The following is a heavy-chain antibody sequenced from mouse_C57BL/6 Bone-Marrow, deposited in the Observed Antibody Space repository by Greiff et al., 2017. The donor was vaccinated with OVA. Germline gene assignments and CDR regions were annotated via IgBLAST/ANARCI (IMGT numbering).Heavy chain of an antibody. J-gene: IGHJ1*03. Sequence: QVQLKESGPGLVQPSQSLSITCTVSGFSLTSYGVHWVRQSPGKGLEWLGVIWRGGSTDYNAAFISRLSISKDNSKSQVFFKMNSLQADDTAIYYCARNEEIPYDYDWYFDVWGTGTTVTVSS. CDR3: ARNEEIPYDYDWYFDV. V-gene: IGHV2-2*01. D-gene: IGHD2-4*01. CDR1: GFSLTSYG. CDR2: IWRGGST.